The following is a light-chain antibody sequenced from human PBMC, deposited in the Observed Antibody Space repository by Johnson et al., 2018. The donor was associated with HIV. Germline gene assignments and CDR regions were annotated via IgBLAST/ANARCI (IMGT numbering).Light chain of an antibody. V-gene: IGLV1-51*02. Sequence: QSVLTQPPSVSAAPGQKVTISCSGSSSNIGNNYVSWYQHLPGTAPKLLIYENTKRPSGIPDRFSASKSGTSATLGITGLQTGDEADYYCGTWDSRLRSYVFGTGAKVTVL. CDR3: GTWDSRLRSYV. CDR2: ENT. CDR1: SSNIGNNY. J-gene: IGLJ1*01.